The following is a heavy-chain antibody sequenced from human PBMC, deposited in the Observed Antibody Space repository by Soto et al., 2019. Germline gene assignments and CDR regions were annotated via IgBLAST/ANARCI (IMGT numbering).Heavy chain of an antibody. V-gene: IGHV3-30*04. CDR1: GFTFSSYA. CDR2: VSYDGSNT. D-gene: IGHD1-7*01. Sequence: QVQLVQSGGGLVQPGMSLRLSCVASGFTFSSYAMEWVRQAPGKGLEWVAVVSYDGSNTFYADSVRGRFTISRDTSENTLYLPMDSLRIEDTSMYYCARVRRLQLLYGKDAFDVWGQGTMVTVSS. CDR3: ARVRRLQLLYGKDAFDV. J-gene: IGHJ3*01.